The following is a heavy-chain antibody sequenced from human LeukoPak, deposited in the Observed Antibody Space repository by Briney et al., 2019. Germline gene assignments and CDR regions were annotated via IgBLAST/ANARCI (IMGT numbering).Heavy chain of an antibody. D-gene: IGHD1-1*01. Sequence: SETLSLTRAVYGGSFSGYYWSWIRQPPGKGLEWIGEINHSGSTNYNPSLKSRVTISVDTSKNQFSLKLSSVTAADTAVYYCARVNGISTRWGQGTLVTVSS. CDR2: INHSGST. CDR3: ARVNGISTR. CDR1: GGSFSGYY. V-gene: IGHV4-34*01. J-gene: IGHJ4*02.